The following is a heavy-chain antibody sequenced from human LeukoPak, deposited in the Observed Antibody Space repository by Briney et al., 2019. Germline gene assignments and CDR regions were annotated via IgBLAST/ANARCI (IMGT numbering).Heavy chain of an antibody. V-gene: IGHV4-34*01. Sequence: SETLSLTCTVSGGSISSYYWSWIRQPPGKGLEWIGEINHSGSTNYNPSLKSRVTISVDTSKNQFSLKLSSVTAADTAVYYCAGSKGSGYSLRGYFDYWGQGTLVTVSS. CDR1: GGSISSYY. D-gene: IGHD5-18*01. J-gene: IGHJ4*02. CDR2: INHSGST. CDR3: AGSKGSGYSLRGYFDY.